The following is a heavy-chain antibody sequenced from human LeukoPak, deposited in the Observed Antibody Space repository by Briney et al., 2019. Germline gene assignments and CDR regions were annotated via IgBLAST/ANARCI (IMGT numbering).Heavy chain of an antibody. CDR1: GSTFSSYA. D-gene: IGHD3-10*01. CDR3: SRYRALATHAEYFQH. CDR2: VITIFGRG. V-gene: IGHV1-69*05. J-gene: IGHJ1*01. Sequence: SVKVSCKASGSTFSSYAFSWVRQGPGPGIELMGVVITIFGRGNNAQKFQGRVTITTDESTSQDYMELRSLSSAATAVADCSRYRALATHAEYFQHGGPGTLVTVSS.